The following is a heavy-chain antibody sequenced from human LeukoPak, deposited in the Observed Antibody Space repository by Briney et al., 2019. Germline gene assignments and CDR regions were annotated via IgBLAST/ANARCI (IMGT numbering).Heavy chain of an antibody. CDR2: IYYSGST. Sequence: PSETLSLTCTVSGGSISSYYWSWIRQPPGKGLEWIGNIYYSGSTNYNPSLKSRVTISIDTSKNQFSLKLTSVTAADTAVYYCASAPNMDFFDYWGQGTLVTVSS. J-gene: IGHJ4*02. CDR1: GGSISSYY. CDR3: ASAPNMDFFDY. V-gene: IGHV4-59*01. D-gene: IGHD2-8*01.